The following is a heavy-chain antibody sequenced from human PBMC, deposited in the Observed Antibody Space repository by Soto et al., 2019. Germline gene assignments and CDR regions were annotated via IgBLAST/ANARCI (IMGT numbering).Heavy chain of an antibody. V-gene: IGHV1-18*01. CDR1: GYTFTSYG. J-gene: IGHJ3*02. Sequence: ASVKVSCKASGYTFTSYGISWVRQAPGQGLEWMGWISAYNGNTNYAQKLQGRVTMTTDTSTSTAYMELRSLRSDDTAVYYCARVDLIAVAGNDAFDIWGQGTMDTVSS. CDR3: ARVDLIAVAGNDAFDI. CDR2: ISAYNGNT. D-gene: IGHD6-19*01.